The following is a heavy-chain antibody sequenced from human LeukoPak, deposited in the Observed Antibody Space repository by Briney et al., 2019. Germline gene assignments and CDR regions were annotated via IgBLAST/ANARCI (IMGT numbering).Heavy chain of an antibody. J-gene: IGHJ4*02. CDR3: VRQYSGTYYRSFDY. CDR2: IYPGDSDT. D-gene: IGHD3-10*01. V-gene: IGHV5-51*01. CDR1: GYSFTNYW. Sequence: GESLKISCKGSGYSFTNYWIGWVRQMPGKGLEWMGVIYPGDSDTRYSPSFQGQVTISADKSISTAYLQWSSLKASDTAMYYCVRQYSGTYYRSFDYWGQGTLVTVSS.